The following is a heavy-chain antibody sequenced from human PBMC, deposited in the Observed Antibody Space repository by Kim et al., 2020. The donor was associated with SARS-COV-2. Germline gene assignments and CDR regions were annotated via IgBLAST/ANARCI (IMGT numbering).Heavy chain of an antibody. CDR1: GGTFSSYA. CDR3: ARDYDCWSGYSTSYYYGMDV. CDR2: IIPIFGTA. J-gene: IGHJ6*04. Sequence: SVKVSCKASGGTFSSYAISWVRQAPGQGLEWMGGIIPIFGTANYAQKFQGRVTITADESTSTAYMELSSLRSEDTAVYYCARDYDCWSGYSTSYYYGMDVWGKGTTVTVSS. V-gene: IGHV1-69*13. D-gene: IGHD3-3*01.